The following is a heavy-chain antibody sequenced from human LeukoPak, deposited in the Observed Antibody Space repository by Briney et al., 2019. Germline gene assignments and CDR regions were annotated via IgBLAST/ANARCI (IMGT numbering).Heavy chain of an antibody. Sequence: GGSLRLSCAASGFTFSSYSMNWVRQAPGKGLEWVSSISSSSSYIYYADSVKGRFTISRDNAKNSLYLQMNSLRAEDTAVYYCARDPPPGLADCASSRFLEWLLYRSEFSPNWYFDLWGRGTLVTVSS. D-gene: IGHD3-3*01. CDR1: GFTFSSYS. CDR3: ARDPPPGLADCASSRFLEWLLYRSEFSPNWYFDL. J-gene: IGHJ2*01. CDR2: ISSSSSYI. V-gene: IGHV3-21*01.